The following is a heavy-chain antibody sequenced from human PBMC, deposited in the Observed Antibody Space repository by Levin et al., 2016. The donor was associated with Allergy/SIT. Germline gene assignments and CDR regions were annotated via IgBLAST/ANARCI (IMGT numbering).Heavy chain of an antibody. CDR2: MNPNSGAT. Sequence: ASVKVSCKASGNTFTGYYIHWVRQAPGQGLEWMGWMNPNSGATNYAQKFQGRVTMTRDTSISTAYMDLSTLTSDDTAVYYCTSRGDSGSSLPWWGQGTLVTVSS. CDR1: GNTFTGYY. CDR3: TSRGDSGSSLPW. J-gene: IGHJ4*02. V-gene: IGHV1-2*02. D-gene: IGHD1-26*01.